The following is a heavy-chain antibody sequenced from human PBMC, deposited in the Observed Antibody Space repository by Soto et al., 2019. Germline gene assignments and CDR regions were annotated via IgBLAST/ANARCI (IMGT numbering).Heavy chain of an antibody. D-gene: IGHD4-17*01. J-gene: IGHJ5*02. Sequence: SVKVSCKASGGTFSSYTISWVRQAPGQGLEWMGRIIPILGIANYAQKFQGRVTITADKSTSTAYMELSSLRSEDTAVYYCARDPYDYGDYEDNWFDPWGQGTLVTVSS. V-gene: IGHV1-69*04. CDR2: IIPILGIA. CDR1: GGTFSSYT. CDR3: ARDPYDYGDYEDNWFDP.